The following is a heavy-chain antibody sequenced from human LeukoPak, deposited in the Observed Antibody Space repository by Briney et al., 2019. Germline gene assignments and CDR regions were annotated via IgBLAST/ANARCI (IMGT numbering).Heavy chain of an antibody. D-gene: IGHD2-15*01. CDR3: ARGYCSGGSCHTATPNWFDP. J-gene: IGHJ5*02. CDR2: IIPIFGTA. CDR1: GGTFSSYA. V-gene: IGHV1-69*13. Sequence: ASAKVSCKASGGTFSSYAISWVRQAPGQGLEWMGGIIPIFGTANYAQKFQGRVTITADESTSTAYMELSSLRSEDTAVYYCARGYCSGGSCHTATPNWFDPWGQGTLVTVSS.